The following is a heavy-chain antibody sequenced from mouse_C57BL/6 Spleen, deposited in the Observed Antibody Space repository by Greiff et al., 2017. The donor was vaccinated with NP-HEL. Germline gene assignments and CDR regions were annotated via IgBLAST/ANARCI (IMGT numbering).Heavy chain of an antibody. Sequence: VQLQQPGAELVMPGASVKLSCKASGYTFTSYWMHWVKQRPGQGLEWIGEIDPSDSYTNYNQKFKGKSTLTVDKSSSTAYMQLSSLTSEDSAVYYCARGTAQAFYAMDYWGQGTSVTVSS. J-gene: IGHJ4*01. CDR3: ARGTAQAFYAMDY. CDR2: IDPSDSYT. CDR1: GYTFTSYW. V-gene: IGHV1-69*01. D-gene: IGHD3-2*02.